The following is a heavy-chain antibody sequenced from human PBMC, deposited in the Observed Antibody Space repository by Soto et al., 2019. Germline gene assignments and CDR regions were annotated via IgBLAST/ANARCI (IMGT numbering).Heavy chain of an antibody. CDR2: ISSTSNTI. V-gene: IGHV3-48*01. J-gene: IGHJ4*02. CDR3: ARDRGCSGGICYRDLGY. D-gene: IGHD2-15*01. CDR1: GFTFSFYS. Sequence: EVQLVESGGGLVQPGGSLRLSCAASGFTFSFYSMTWVRQAPGKGREWVSYISSTSNTIYYADSVKGRFTISRDNAKNSLYLHMNSLSAEDTAVYYCARDRGCSGGICYRDLGYWGQGTLVTVSS.